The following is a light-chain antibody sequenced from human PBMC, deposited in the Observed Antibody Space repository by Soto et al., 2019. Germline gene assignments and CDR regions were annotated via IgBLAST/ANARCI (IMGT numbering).Light chain of an antibody. CDR2: GAS. V-gene: IGKV3-15*01. J-gene: IGKJ1*01. CDR3: QQYNDWPRT. Sequence: EIVMTQSPATLSVSPGERATISCRASQSVSSSLAWSQQKPGQAPRLLIFGASARATGIPARFSGSGSGTEFTLAISSLQSEDFALYYCQQYNDWPRTFGQGTKVDIK. CDR1: QSVSSS.